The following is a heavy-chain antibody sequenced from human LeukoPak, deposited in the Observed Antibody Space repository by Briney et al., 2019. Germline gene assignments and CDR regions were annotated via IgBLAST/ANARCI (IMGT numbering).Heavy chain of an antibody. Sequence: GGSLRLSCAASGLTFSSYWMHWIRQAPGKGLVWVSRINSDGSSTSYADSVKGRFTISRDNAKNTLYLQMNSLRAEDTAVYYCARVPYYYGSGSYYPYFDYWGQGTLVTVSS. V-gene: IGHV3-74*01. CDR2: INSDGSST. D-gene: IGHD3-10*01. CDR1: GLTFSSYW. CDR3: ARVPYYYGSGSYYPYFDY. J-gene: IGHJ4*02.